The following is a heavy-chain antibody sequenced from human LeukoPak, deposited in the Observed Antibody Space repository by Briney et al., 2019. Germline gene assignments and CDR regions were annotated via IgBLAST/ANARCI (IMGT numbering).Heavy chain of an antibody. CDR2: IYYSGST. D-gene: IGHD1-26*01. J-gene: IGHJ3*02. V-gene: IGHV4-39*07. CDR1: GGSISSSSYY. Sequence: SETLSLTCTVSGGSISSSSYYWGSIRQPPGKGLEWIGSIYYSGSTYYNPSLKSRVTISVDTSKNQFSLKLSSVTAADTAVYYCARDKREGRTFDIWGQGTMVTVSS. CDR3: ARDKREGRTFDI.